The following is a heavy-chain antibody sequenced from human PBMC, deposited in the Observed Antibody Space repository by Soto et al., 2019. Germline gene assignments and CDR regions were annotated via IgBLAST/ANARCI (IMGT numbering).Heavy chain of an antibody. CDR1: GFTFSSYS. CDR2: ISSSSSYI. D-gene: IGHD1-26*01. CDR3: ARDVGELRPLYFDY. J-gene: IGHJ4*02. V-gene: IGHV3-21*01. Sequence: SGGSLRLSCAASGFTFSSYSMNWVRQAPGKGLEWVSSISSSSSYIYYADSVKGRFTISRDNAKNSLYLQMNSLRAEDTAVYYCARDVGELRPLYFDYWGQGTLVTVSS.